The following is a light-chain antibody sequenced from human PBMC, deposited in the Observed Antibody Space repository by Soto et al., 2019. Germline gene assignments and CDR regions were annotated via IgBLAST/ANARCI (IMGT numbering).Light chain of an antibody. J-gene: IGKJ1*01. V-gene: IGKV1-6*01. CDR2: AAS. Sequence: AIQMTQSPSSLSASVGDRFTITCRASQGIRNDLGWYQQKPGKAPKLLIYAASSLQSGVPSRFRGSGSGTEFTLTISSLQPEDFEPYFCQQSYTNPWTFGQGTKVDIK. CDR1: QGIRND. CDR3: QQSYTNPWT.